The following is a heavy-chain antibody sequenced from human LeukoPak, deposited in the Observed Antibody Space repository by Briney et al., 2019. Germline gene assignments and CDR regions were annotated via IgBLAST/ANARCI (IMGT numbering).Heavy chain of an antibody. D-gene: IGHD2-2*01. Sequence: GGSLRLSCAASGFSFINYAMSWVRQAPGKGLGWVSVISGGGVNIFYAESVKGRFTISRDDSKNTVYLQMNSLRAEDTAVYYCAKDPIYYAPAARYYFDYWGQGTLVTVSS. CDR3: AKDPIYYAPAARYYFDY. CDR2: ISGGGVNI. CDR1: GFSFINYA. J-gene: IGHJ4*02. V-gene: IGHV3-23*01.